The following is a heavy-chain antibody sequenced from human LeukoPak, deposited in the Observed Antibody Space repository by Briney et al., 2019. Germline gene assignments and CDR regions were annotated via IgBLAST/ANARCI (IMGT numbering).Heavy chain of an antibody. CDR2: IKQDGSKK. D-gene: IGHD5-24*01. J-gene: IGHJ4*02. CDR3: TRVGYIDEGIDY. Sequence: PGGSLRLSCAASGFTFNTYCMSWVRQAPGKGLEWVANIKQDGSKKSYVDSVKGRFTISRDNAKNSLYLQMNSLRAEDTAIYYCTRVGYIDEGIDYWGQGTLVTVSP. CDR1: GFTFNTYC. V-gene: IGHV3-7*04.